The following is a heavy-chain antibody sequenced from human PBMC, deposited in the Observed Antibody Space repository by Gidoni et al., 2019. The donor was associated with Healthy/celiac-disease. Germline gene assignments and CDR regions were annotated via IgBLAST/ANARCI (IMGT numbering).Heavy chain of an antibody. Sequence: QMQLVQSGTEARQHGTSVNVSCKASGFTFTSAAVQWVRQARVQRLEWIGWSVVGSGNTNYEQKFQERVTITRDMSTSTAYMELSSLRSEDTAVYYCAADSMSDYGDYYYYYGMDVWGQGTTVTVSS. D-gene: IGHD4-17*01. V-gene: IGHV1-58*01. J-gene: IGHJ6*02. CDR2: SVVGSGNT. CDR3: AADSMSDYGDYYYYYGMDV. CDR1: GFTFTSAA.